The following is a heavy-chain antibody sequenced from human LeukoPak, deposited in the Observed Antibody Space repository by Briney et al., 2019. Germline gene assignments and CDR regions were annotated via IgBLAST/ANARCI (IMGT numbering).Heavy chain of an antibody. CDR1: GFTFSSYA. J-gene: IGHJ3*02. CDR2: ISYDGSNK. V-gene: IGHV3-30*04. CDR3: ARGASTVEDAFDI. Sequence: GGSLRLSCAASGFTFSSYAMLWVRQAPGKGLEWVAVISYDGSNKYYADSVKGRFTISRDNSKNTLYLQMNSLRAEDTAVYYCARGASTVEDAFDIWGQGTMVTVSS. D-gene: IGHD1-26*01.